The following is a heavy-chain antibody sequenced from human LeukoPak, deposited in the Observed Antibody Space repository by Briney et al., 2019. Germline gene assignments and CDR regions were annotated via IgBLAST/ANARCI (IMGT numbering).Heavy chain of an antibody. CDR1: GGTFSSYA. J-gene: IGHJ6*03. V-gene: IGHV1-69*13. Sequence: ASVKVSCKASGGTFSSYAISWVRQAPGQGLEWMGGIIPIFGTANYAQKFQGRVTITADESTSTAYMELSSLRSEDTAVYYCARGVRYYYDSSGSAVDYYYYIDVWGKGTTVTISS. D-gene: IGHD3-22*01. CDR3: ARGVRYYYDSSGSAVDYYYYIDV. CDR2: IIPIFGTA.